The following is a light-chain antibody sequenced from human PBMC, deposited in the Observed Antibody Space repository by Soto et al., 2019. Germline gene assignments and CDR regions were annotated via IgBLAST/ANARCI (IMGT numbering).Light chain of an antibody. CDR3: SSYAGSNNVV. J-gene: IGLJ2*01. Sequence: QSVLTQPPSASGSPGQSVTISCTGTSSDVGRFNFVSWFQQHPGKAPKALIYEVTKRPSGVPDRFSASKSGNTASLTVSGLQAVDEADYYCSSYAGSNNVVFGGGTKLTVL. CDR1: SSDVGRFNF. CDR2: EVT. V-gene: IGLV2-8*01.